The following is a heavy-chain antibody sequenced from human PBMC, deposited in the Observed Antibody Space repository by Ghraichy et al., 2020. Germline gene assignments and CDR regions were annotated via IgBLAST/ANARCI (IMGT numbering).Heavy chain of an antibody. CDR1: GGSFSGYY. J-gene: IGHJ4*02. CDR3: ARGRPEVGLAVDY. D-gene: IGHD5-24*01. CDR2: INHSGST. V-gene: IGHV4-34*01. Sequence: SETLSLTCAVYGGSFSGYYWSWIRQPPGKGLEWIGEINHSGSTNYNPSLKSRVTISVDTSKNQFSLKLSSVTAADTAVYYCARGRPEVGLAVDYWGQGTLVTVSS.